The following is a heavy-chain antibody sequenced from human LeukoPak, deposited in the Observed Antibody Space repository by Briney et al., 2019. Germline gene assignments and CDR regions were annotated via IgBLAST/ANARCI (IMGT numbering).Heavy chain of an antibody. Sequence: SETLSLTCAVYGGSFSGYYWSWIRQPPGKGLEWIGEINHSGSTNYNPSLKSRVTISVDTSKNHFSVKLSSVTAADTAVYYCARRRFVRGPDVVNPFDYWGQGTLVTVSS. D-gene: IGHD2-8*01. CDR1: GGSFSGYY. CDR2: INHSGST. V-gene: IGHV4-34*01. CDR3: ARRRFVRGPDVVNPFDY. J-gene: IGHJ4*02.